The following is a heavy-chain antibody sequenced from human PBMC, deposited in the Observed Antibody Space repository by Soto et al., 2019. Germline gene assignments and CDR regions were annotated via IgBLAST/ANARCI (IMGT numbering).Heavy chain of an antibody. Sequence: NPSETLSLTCAVYGGSFSGYYWSWIRQPPGKGLEWIGEINHSGSTNYNPSLKSRVTISVDTSKNQFSLKLSSVTAADTAVYYCASPGGSGYYRYYYGMDVWGQGTTVTVSS. CDR3: ASPGGSGYYRYYYGMDV. CDR2: INHSGST. CDR1: GGSFSGYY. V-gene: IGHV4-34*01. D-gene: IGHD3-3*01. J-gene: IGHJ6*02.